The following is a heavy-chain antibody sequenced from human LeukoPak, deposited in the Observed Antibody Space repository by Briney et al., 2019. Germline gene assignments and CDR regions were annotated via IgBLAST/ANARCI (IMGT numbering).Heavy chain of an antibody. D-gene: IGHD6-25*01. J-gene: IGHJ4*02. CDR1: GFTFSSYS. V-gene: IGHV3-21*01. CDR2: ISSSSSYI. CDR3: ARISGSPPDY. Sequence: PGGSLRLFCAASGFTFSSYSMNWVRQAPGKGLEWVSSISSSSSYIYYADSVKGRFTISRDNVKNSLYLQMNSLRAEDTAVYYCARISGSPPDYWGQGTLVTVSS.